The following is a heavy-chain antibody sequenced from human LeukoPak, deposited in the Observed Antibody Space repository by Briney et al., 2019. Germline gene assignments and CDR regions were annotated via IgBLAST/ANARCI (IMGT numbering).Heavy chain of an antibody. CDR3: ARGRSYCSGGNCYSFFDY. CDR2: IYYSGST. V-gene: IGHV4-30-4*01. Sequence: SETLSLTCTVSGGSISSGDYYWRWIRQPPGKGLEWIGYIYYSGSTYSNPSLKSRVTISIDTSKNQFSLKLSSVTAADTAVYYCARGRSYCSGGNCYSFFDYWGQGTLVTVSS. D-gene: IGHD2-15*01. CDR1: GGSISSGDYY. J-gene: IGHJ4*02.